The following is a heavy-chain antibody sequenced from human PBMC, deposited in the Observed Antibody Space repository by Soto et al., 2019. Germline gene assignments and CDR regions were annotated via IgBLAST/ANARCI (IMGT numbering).Heavy chain of an antibody. Sequence: GASLKISCKASGYSFTSYWIGWVRQMPGKGLEWMGIINPGDSDTRYRPSFQGQVTISADKSFNTAYLQWSSLKASDSAMYYCARQRVTSSWHFDYWGQGTPVTVSS. J-gene: IGHJ4*02. CDR3: ARQRVTSSWHFDY. D-gene: IGHD6-13*01. CDR1: GYSFTSYW. V-gene: IGHV5-51*01. CDR2: INPGDSDT.